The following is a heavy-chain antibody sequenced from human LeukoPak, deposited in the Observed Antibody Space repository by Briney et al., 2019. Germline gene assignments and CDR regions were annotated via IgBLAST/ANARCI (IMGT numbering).Heavy chain of an antibody. Sequence: SQTLSLTCAISGDSVSSNSAAWNWIRQSPSRGLEWLGRTYYRSKWYNDYAVSEKSRTTINPDTSKNQFSLQLNSVTPEDTAVYYCARTWKYYDSSGYSSDDAFDIWGQGTMVTVSS. V-gene: IGHV6-1*01. CDR1: GDSVSSNSAA. J-gene: IGHJ3*02. CDR2: TYYRSKWYN. D-gene: IGHD3-22*01. CDR3: ARTWKYYDSSGYSSDDAFDI.